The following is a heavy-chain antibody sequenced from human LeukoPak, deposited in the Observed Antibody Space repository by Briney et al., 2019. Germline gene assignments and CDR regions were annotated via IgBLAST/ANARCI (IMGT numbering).Heavy chain of an antibody. CDR3: ARARNYMVRGVIRLSYYYYYMDV. V-gene: IGHV1-46*01. J-gene: IGHJ6*03. CDR1: GYTFTSYY. D-gene: IGHD3-10*01. CDR2: INPSGGST. Sequence: ASVKVSCKASGYTFTSYYIHWVRQAPGQGLEWMGLINPSGGSTNYAQKFQGRVTMTRDTSTSTVYMELSSLRSEDTAVYYCARARNYMVRGVIRLSYYYYYMDVWGKGTTVTISS.